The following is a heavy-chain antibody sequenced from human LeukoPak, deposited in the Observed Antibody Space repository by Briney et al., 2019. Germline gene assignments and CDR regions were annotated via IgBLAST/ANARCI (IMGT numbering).Heavy chain of an antibody. V-gene: IGHV3-13*01. J-gene: IGHJ3*02. CDR2: IGTAGDT. CDR3: ARYHGADAFDI. CDR1: GFTFSSYD. Sequence: PGGSLRLSCAASGFTFSSYDMHWVRQATGKGLEWVSAIGTAGDTYYTRSVKGRFTISRENAKNSLYLQLNSLRAGDTAVYYCARYHGADAFDIWGQGTMVTVSS. D-gene: IGHD4-17*01.